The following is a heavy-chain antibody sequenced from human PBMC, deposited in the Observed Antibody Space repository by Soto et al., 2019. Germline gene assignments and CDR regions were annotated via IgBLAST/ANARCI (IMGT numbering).Heavy chain of an antibody. Sequence: GGSLRLSCAASGFTFSKHWMHWVRQAPGKGLVWFSHIKTDGSFTRDADSVKGRFTISRDNARNTMYLQMNSLRPARRAVYYCARDNHWSLDYWGQGTLFTVSS. CDR2: IKTDGSFT. CDR3: ARDNHWSLDY. CDR1: GFTFSKHW. D-gene: IGHD2-8*02. V-gene: IGHV3-74*01. J-gene: IGHJ4*01.